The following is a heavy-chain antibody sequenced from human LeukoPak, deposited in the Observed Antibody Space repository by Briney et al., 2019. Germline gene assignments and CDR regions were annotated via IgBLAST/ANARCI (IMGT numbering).Heavy chain of an antibody. D-gene: IGHD3-10*01. CDR2: ISGSGGST. J-gene: IGHJ4*02. Sequence: GGSLRLSCAASGFTFSSYARSWVRQAPGKGLEWVSAISGSGGSTYYADSVKGRFTISRDNSKNTLYLQMNSLRAEDTAVYYCAKVKDFSITMVRGVSYYFDYWGQGTLVTVSS. CDR1: GFTFSSYA. V-gene: IGHV3-23*01. CDR3: AKVKDFSITMVRGVSYYFDY.